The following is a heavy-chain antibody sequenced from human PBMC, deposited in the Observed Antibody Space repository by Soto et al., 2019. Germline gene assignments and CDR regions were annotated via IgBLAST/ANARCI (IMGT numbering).Heavy chain of an antibody. CDR1: GGSVSSGSYY. J-gene: IGHJ4*02. V-gene: IGHV4-61*01. D-gene: IGHD3-10*01. CDR3: ARETYGSGSYTDY. CDR2: IYYSGST. Sequence: SETLSLTCTVSGGSVSSGSYYWSWIRQPPGKGLEWIGYIYYSGSTNYNPSLKSRVTISVDTSKNQFSLKLSSVTAADTAVYYCARETYGSGSYTDYWGQGTLVTVSS.